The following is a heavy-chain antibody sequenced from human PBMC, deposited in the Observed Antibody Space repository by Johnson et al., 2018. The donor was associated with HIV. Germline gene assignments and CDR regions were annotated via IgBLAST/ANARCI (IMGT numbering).Heavy chain of an antibody. D-gene: IGHD1-14*01. Sequence: VHLVESGGGLVQPGGSLRLSCAASAFTFDDYVMHWVRQAPGKGLEWVSAISGSGGSTYYADSVKGRFTISRDNSKNTLYLQMNSLKTEDTAVYYCTTGRKGTGAFDIWGQGTMVTVSS. CDR2: ISGSGGST. J-gene: IGHJ3*02. V-gene: IGHV3-23*04. CDR3: TTGRKGTGAFDI. CDR1: AFTFDDYV.